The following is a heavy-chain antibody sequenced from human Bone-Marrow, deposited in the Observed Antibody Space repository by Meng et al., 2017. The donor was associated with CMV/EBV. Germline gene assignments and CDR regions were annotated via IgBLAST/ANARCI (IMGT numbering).Heavy chain of an antibody. J-gene: IGHJ4*02. D-gene: IGHD3-22*01. Sequence: ASVKVSCKASGYTFTAHYFHWVRQAPGQGLEWMGWISAYNGNTNYAQKLQGRVTMTTDTSTSTAYMELRSLRSDDTAVYYCARDYYDSSGSSDYWGQGTLVTVSS. CDR1: GYTFTAHY. CDR2: ISAYNGNT. CDR3: ARDYYDSSGSSDY. V-gene: IGHV1-18*04.